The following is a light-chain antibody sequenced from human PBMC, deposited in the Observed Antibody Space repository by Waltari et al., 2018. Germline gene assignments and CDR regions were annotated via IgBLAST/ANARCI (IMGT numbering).Light chain of an antibody. CDR2: KNY. V-gene: IGLV1-47*01. CDR3: ASWDDRLSGYV. Sequence: QSVLTQPPAASGTPGQRVTISCSGSSSNIGNNLVYWYQQFPGTAPKLLIYKNYERPSGVPDRLSGSRSGTSASLAISGLRSEDEADYYWASWDDRLSGYVFGPGTKVIVL. CDR1: SSNIGNNL. J-gene: IGLJ1*01.